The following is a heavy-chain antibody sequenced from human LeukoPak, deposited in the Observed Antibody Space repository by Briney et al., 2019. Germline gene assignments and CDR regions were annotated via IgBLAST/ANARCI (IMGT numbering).Heavy chain of an antibody. CDR2: IRYDGSNE. Sequence: GRSLRPSCAASGFTFSNYCMHWVRQAPGKGLGWVAFIRYDGSNEYYADSVKGRFTISRDNSKNPLYLHMNSLRAEDTAVYYCANPGYLHDYTKFNIDYWGQGPLVTVSS. CDR3: ANPGYLHDYTKFNIDY. J-gene: IGHJ4*02. D-gene: IGHD4-11*01. CDR1: GFTFSNYC. V-gene: IGHV3-30*02.